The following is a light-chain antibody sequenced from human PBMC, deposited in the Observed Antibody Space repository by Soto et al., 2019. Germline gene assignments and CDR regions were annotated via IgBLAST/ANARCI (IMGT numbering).Light chain of an antibody. CDR2: DVS. CDR1: SSDVGGYNY. Sequence: QSVLTQPASVSGSPGQSITVSCTGTSSDVGGYNYVSWYQQHPGKAPRPMIYDVSNRPSGVSNRFSGSKSGNTASPTISGLQAEDEADYYCSSYTSSSTLGVFGTGTKVTVL. CDR3: SSYTSSSTLGV. J-gene: IGLJ1*01. V-gene: IGLV2-14*03.